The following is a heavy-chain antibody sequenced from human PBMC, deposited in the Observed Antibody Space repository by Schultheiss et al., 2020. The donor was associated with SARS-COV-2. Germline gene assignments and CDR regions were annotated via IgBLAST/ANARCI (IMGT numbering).Heavy chain of an antibody. J-gene: IGHJ6*02. CDR2: ISWNSGSI. CDR3: ARGTSYYYYGMDV. V-gene: IGHV3-9*01. CDR1: GFTFDDYA. Sequence: GGSLRLSCAASGFTFDDYAMHWVRQAPGKGLEWVSGISWNSGSIGYADSVKGRFTISRDNAKNSLYLQMNSLRAEDTAVYYCARGTSYYYYGMDVWGQGTTVTVSS.